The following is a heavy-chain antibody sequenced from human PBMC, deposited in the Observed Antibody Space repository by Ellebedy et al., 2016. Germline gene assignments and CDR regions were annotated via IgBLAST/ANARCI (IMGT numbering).Heavy chain of an antibody. Sequence: ASVKVSXXASGYTFTSYGISWVRQAPGQGLEWMGWISAYNGNTNYAQKLQGRVTMTTDTSTSTAYMELSRLRSDDTAVYYCARDRAHYYYYMDVWGKGTTVTVSS. CDR1: GYTFTSYG. CDR3: ARDRAHYYYYMDV. CDR2: ISAYNGNT. J-gene: IGHJ6*03. V-gene: IGHV1-18*01.